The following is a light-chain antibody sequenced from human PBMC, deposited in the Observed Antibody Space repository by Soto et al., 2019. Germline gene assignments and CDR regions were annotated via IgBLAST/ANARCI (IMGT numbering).Light chain of an antibody. CDR1: SSDVGGYNY. CDR3: CSYAGRYTWV. J-gene: IGLJ3*02. Sequence: QSVLTQPRSVSGSPGQSVTISCTGTSSDVGGYNYVSWYQQHPGKAPKLMIYDVGKRPSGVPDRFSGSKSGNTASLTISGLQAEDEADYYCCSYAGRYTWVFGGGTKLTVL. CDR2: DVG. V-gene: IGLV2-11*01.